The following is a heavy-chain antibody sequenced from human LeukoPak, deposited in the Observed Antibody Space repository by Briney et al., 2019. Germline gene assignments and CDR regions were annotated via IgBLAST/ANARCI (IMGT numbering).Heavy chain of an antibody. D-gene: IGHD6-19*01. CDR1: GFTFSSYW. CDR2: IASDGSST. J-gene: IGHJ4*02. CDR3: AKEAVADLDY. Sequence: GGSLRLSCAASGFTFSSYWMNWVRQAPGKGLVWVSRIASDGSSTTYADSVKGRFSISRDNAKNTLYLQMNSLRVEDTAVYYCAKEAVADLDYWGQGTLVTVSS. V-gene: IGHV3-74*01.